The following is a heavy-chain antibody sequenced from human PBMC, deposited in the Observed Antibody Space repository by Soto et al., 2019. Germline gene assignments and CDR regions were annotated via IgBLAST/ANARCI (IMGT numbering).Heavy chain of an antibody. Sequence: SAPRLVNTTQNVKMVCPCSGLSLINSGVGVGWIRQPPGKALEWLALIYWDDDKRYGPSLNNRLTITKDTSKNQVVLTMTNMDPADTATYYFAQRVVWQPPAWSLGYCDPCGRGTLVTVSA. CDR1: GLSLINSGVG. CDR3: AQRVVWQPPAWSLGYCDP. CDR2: IYWDDDK. V-gene: IGHV2-5*05. D-gene: IGHD6-25*01. J-gene: IGHJ5*02.